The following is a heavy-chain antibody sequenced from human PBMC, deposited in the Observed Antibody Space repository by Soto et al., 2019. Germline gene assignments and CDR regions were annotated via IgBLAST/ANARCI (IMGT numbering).Heavy chain of an antibody. Sequence: EVQLVESGGGLVQPGGSLRLSCAASGFTFSSYWMNWVRQAPGKGLEWVANIKQDGSEKNYVDSVKGRFTISRDNAKNSLYLQMNSLSAEDTAVYYCARGSSGWYEVDYWGQGTLVTVSS. CDR2: IKQDGSEK. J-gene: IGHJ4*02. V-gene: IGHV3-7*02. D-gene: IGHD6-19*01. CDR1: GFTFSSYW. CDR3: ARGSSGWYEVDY.